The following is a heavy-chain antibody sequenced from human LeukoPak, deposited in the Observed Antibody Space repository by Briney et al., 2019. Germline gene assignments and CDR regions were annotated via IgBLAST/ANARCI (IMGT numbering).Heavy chain of an antibody. CDR1: GGSISSYY. V-gene: IGHV4-59*01. CDR3: ARGRDGYNWSSFDY. D-gene: IGHD5-24*01. J-gene: IGHJ4*02. Sequence: SETLSLTCTVSGGSISSYYWSWIRQPPGKGLEWIGYIYYSGSTNYNPSLKSRVTISVDTSKNQFSLKLSSVTAADTPVYYCARGRDGYNWSSFDYWGQGTLVTVSS. CDR2: IYYSGST.